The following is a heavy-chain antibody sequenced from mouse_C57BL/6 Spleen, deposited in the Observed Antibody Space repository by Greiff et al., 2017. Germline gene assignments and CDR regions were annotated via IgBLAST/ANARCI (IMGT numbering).Heavy chain of an antibody. CDR1: GYTFTSYW. Sequence: QVQLQQPGAELVRPGSSVKLSCKASGYTFTSYWMDWVTQRPGQGLEWIGNIYPSDSKTHYNQTLKDKATFTVDKSSSTAYMQLSSLTSEDSAVYYCARLVPPGTGFAYWGQGPLVTVSA. J-gene: IGHJ3*01. V-gene: IGHV1-61*01. D-gene: IGHD4-1*01. CDR2: IYPSDSKT. CDR3: ARLVPPGTGFAY.